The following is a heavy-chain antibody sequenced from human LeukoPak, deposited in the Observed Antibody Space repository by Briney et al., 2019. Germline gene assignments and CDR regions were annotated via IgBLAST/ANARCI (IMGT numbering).Heavy chain of an antibody. CDR1: GYTFTSYA. D-gene: IGHD5-24*01. J-gene: IGHJ4*02. Sequence: GSVKVSCKASGYTFTSYAMHWVRQAPGQRLEWMGWINAGNGNTKYSQKFQGRVTITRDTSASTAYMELSSLRSEDTAVYYCARDLDGYNFLDYWGQGTLVTVSS. CDR2: INAGNGNT. V-gene: IGHV1-3*01. CDR3: ARDLDGYNFLDY.